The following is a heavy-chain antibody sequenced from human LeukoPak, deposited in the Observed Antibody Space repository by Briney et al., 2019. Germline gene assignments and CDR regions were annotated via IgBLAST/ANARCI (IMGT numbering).Heavy chain of an antibody. CDR2: ISYDGSNK. Sequence: QPGGSLRLSCAASGFTFSSYGIHWVRQAPGKGLEWVAVISYDGSNKYYVDSVKGRFTISRDNSKNTLYLQMNSLRAEDTAVYYCAKSASSYCSSTSCLKYYFDYWGQGTLVTVSS. CDR1: GFTFSSYG. V-gene: IGHV3-30*18. D-gene: IGHD2-2*01. J-gene: IGHJ4*02. CDR3: AKSASSYCSSTSCLKYYFDY.